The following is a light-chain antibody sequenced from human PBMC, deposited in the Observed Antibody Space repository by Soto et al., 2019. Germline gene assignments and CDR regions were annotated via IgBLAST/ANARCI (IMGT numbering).Light chain of an antibody. CDR2: EGS. CDR3: CSFAGSSTLVV. V-gene: IGLV2-23*01. Sequence: QSALTQPASVSGSPGQSITIPCTGTSSDVGSYNLVSWYQQHPGKAPKLMIYEGSKRPSGVSDRFSGSKSGNTASLTISGLQAEDEAGYYCCSFAGSSTLVVFGGGTKLTVL. J-gene: IGLJ2*01. CDR1: SSDVGSYNL.